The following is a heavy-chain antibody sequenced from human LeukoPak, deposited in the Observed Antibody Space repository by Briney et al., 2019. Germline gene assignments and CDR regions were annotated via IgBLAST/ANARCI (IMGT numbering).Heavy chain of an antibody. V-gene: IGHV3-30*02. J-gene: IGHJ4*02. Sequence: SGGSLRLSCAASGFTLSSYPMHWVRQAPGKGLEWVAFIRYDGSNKYYADSVKGRFTISRDNSKNTLYLQMNSLRAEDTAVYYCAKDYLGYCSSTSCYTFDYWGQGTLVTVSS. CDR2: IRYDGSNK. CDR1: GFTLSSYP. D-gene: IGHD2-2*02. CDR3: AKDYLGYCSSTSCYTFDY.